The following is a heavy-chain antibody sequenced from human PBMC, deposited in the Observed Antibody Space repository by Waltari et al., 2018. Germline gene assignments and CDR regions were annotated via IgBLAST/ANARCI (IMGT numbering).Heavy chain of an antibody. CDR2: IYYSGST. D-gene: IGHD1-26*01. J-gene: IGHJ4*02. CDR1: GGSISSYY. CDR3: ARAPQWELLRGESLYFDY. Sequence: QVQLQESGPGLVKPSETLSLTCTVSGGSISSYYWSWIRQPPGKGLEWIGYIYYSGSTNYNPSLKSRVTISVDTSKNQFSLKLSSVTAADTAVYYCARAPQWELLRGESLYFDYWGQGTLVTVSS. V-gene: IGHV4-59*01.